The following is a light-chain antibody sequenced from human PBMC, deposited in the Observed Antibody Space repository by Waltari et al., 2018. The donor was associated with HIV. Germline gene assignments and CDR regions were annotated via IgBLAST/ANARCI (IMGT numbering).Light chain of an antibody. Sequence: DVVMTQSPLSLPVTLGQPASISCRSSQSLVHSDGNTYLNWFQQRPGQSPRRLIYKVSNRASGVPDRFSGSGSGTDFTLRITRVEAEDVGVYYCMQETHWPPYTLGQGTKLEIK. V-gene: IGKV2-30*02. CDR1: QSLVHSDGNTY. J-gene: IGKJ2*01. CDR2: KVS. CDR3: MQETHWPPYT.